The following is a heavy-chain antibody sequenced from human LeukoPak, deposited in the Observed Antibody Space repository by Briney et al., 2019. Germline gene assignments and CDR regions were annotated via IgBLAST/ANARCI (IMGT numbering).Heavy chain of an antibody. J-gene: IGHJ6*02. D-gene: IGHD3-3*01. CDR1: GYTLTELS. V-gene: IGHV1-24*01. Sequence: ASVKVSYKVSGYTLTELSMHWVRQAPGKGLEWMGGFDPEDGETIYAQKFQGRVTMTEDTSTDTAYMELSSLRSEDTAVYYCATGGKFGDYDNDPPYYYYGMDVWGQGTTVTVSS. CDR3: ATGGKFGDYDNDPPYYYYGMDV. CDR2: FDPEDGET.